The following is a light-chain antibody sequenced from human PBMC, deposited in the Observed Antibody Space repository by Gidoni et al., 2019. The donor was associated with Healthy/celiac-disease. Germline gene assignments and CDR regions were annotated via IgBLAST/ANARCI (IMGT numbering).Light chain of an antibody. CDR2: GAS. CDR3: QQYGSSPLT. V-gene: IGKV3-20*01. J-gene: IGKJ4*01. CDR1: QSVSSSN. Sequence: EIVLTQSPGTLSLSPGDRATFSCRASQSVSSSNLAWYQQTPGQAPRLLIFGASSRASGIPDRFSGSGSGTDFTLTISRLEPEDFAVYYCQQYGSSPLTFGGGTKVEIK.